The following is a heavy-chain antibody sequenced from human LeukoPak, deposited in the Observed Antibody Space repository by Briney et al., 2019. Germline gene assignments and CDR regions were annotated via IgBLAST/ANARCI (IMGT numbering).Heavy chain of an antibody. CDR1: GFTFSSYA. V-gene: IGHV3-23*01. D-gene: IGHD3-22*01. CDR3: ARDVHYYDSSGFDFYDY. Sequence: PGGSLRLSCAASGFTFSSYAMSWVRQAPGKGLEWVSAISGSGGSTYYADSVKGRFTISRDNSKNTLYLQMNSLRAEDTAVYYCARDVHYYDSSGFDFYDYWGQGTLVTVSS. J-gene: IGHJ4*02. CDR2: ISGSGGST.